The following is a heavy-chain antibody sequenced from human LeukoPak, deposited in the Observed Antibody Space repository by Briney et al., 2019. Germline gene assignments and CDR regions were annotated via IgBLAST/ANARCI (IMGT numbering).Heavy chain of an antibody. V-gene: IGHV3-NL1*01. CDR3: AKTLLRYNDLDY. CDR1: GITFSRYG. CDR2: IYSGGST. Sequence: PGGSLRLSCAASGITFSRYGMHWVRQAPGKGLEWVSVIYSGGSTYYADSVKGRFTISRDNSKNTLYLQMNSLRAEDTAVYYCAKTLLRYNDLDYWGQGTLVTVSS. J-gene: IGHJ4*02. D-gene: IGHD3-9*01.